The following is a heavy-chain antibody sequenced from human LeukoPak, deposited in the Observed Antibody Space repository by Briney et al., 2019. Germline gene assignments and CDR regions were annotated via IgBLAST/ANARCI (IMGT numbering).Heavy chain of an antibody. V-gene: IGHV1-2*02. CDR3: ARVSGYCSSTSCYYFDY. Sequence: ASVKVSCKASGYTFTGYYMHWVRQPPGQGLEWMGWISPNSGGTNYAQKFQGRVTMTRDTSISTAYMELSRLRSDDTAVYYCARVSGYCSSTSCYYFDYWGQGTLVTVSS. J-gene: IGHJ4*02. D-gene: IGHD2-2*01. CDR1: GYTFTGYY. CDR2: ISPNSGGT.